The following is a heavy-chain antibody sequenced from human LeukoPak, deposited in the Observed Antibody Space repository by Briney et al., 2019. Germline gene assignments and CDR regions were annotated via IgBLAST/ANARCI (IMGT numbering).Heavy chain of an antibody. CDR1: GFTFSDYY. V-gene: IGHV3-11*01. CDR3: ARVGGYCSGGSCYYYYYYMDV. D-gene: IGHD2-15*01. CDR2: ISSSGSTI. Sequence: GGSLRLSCAASGFTFSDYYMSWIRQAPGKGLEWVSHISSSGSTIYYADSVKGRFTISRDNAKNSLYLQMNSLRAEDTAVYYCARVGGYCSGGSCYYYYYYMDVWGKGTTVTISS. J-gene: IGHJ6*03.